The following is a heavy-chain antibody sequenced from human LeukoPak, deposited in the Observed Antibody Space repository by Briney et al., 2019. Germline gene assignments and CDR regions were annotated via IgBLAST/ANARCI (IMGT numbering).Heavy chain of an antibody. V-gene: IGHV4-39*07. CDR3: ARENAHYYDSSGPSVQ. Sequence: SETLSLTCTVSGGSISSSSYYWGWIRQPPGKGLEWIGSIYYSGSTSYNPSLKSRVTISVDTSKNQFSLKLSSVTAADTAVYYCARENAHYYDSSGPSVQWGQGTLVTVSS. J-gene: IGHJ4*02. CDR1: GGSISSSSYY. D-gene: IGHD3-22*01. CDR2: IYYSGST.